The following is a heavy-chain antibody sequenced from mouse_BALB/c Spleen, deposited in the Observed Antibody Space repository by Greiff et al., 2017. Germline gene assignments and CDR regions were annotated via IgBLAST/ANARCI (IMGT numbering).Heavy chain of an antibody. CDR1: GYSITSDYA. CDR3: ARKGIGFDY. V-gene: IGHV3-2*02. J-gene: IGHJ2*01. CDR2: ISYSGST. Sequence: DVKLQESGPGLVKPSQSLSLTCTVTGYSITSDYAWNWIRQFPGNKLEWMGYISYSGSTSYNPSLKSRISITRDTSKNQFFLQLNSVTTEDTATYYCARKGIGFDYWGQGTTLTVSS.